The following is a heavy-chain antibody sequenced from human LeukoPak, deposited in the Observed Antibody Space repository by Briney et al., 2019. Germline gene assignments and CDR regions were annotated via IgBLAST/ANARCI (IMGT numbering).Heavy chain of an antibody. J-gene: IGHJ4*02. CDR1: GFTFNSHA. CDR3: AKDSSKYSYGVNHFDY. CDR2: ISGSGGST. Sequence: PGGSLRLSCAASGFTFNSHAMSWVRQAPGRGLEWVSAISGSGGSTYYADSVKGRFTISRDNSKNTLYLQMNSLRAEDTAVYYCAKDSSKYSYGVNHFDYWGQGTLVTVSS. V-gene: IGHV3-23*01. D-gene: IGHD5-18*01.